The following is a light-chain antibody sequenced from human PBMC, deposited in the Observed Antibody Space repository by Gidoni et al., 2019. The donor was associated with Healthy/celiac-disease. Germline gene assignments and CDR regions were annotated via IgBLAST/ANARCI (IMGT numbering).Light chain of an antibody. J-gene: IGKJ4*01. CDR1: QSVSSN. CDR3: QQYNNWPPLT. V-gene: IGKV3-15*01. CDR2: GAS. Sequence: EIVMTQSPATLSVSPGERATLSCRANQSVSSNFTWYQQKPGQAPRLLIYGASTRATGIPARFSCSGSGTEFTLTISSLQSEDFAVYYCQQYNNWPPLTFXGXTKVEIK.